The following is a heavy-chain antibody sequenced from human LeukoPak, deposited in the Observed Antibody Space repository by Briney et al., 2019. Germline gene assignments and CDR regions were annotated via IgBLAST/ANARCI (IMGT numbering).Heavy chain of an antibody. Sequence: GGSLRLSCAASGFTFSSYSMNWVRQLPGKGLEWVSGIRHSGVDSSYADSVKGRFTISRDNSKNMLYLQMNSLRDDDTGVYYCARDRRATPMYFFDFWGQGTPVTVSS. CDR3: ARDRRATPMYFFDF. CDR1: GFTFSSYS. CDR2: IRHSGVDS. V-gene: IGHV3-23*01. D-gene: IGHD2-15*01. J-gene: IGHJ4*02.